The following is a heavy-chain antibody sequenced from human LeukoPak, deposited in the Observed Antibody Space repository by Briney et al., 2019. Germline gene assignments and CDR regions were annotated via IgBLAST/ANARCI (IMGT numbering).Heavy chain of an antibody. Sequence: GESLKISCKGSGYSFTSYWIGWVRQMPGKGLEWMGIIYPGDSDTRYSPSFQGQVTISADKSISTAYLQWSSLKASDTAMYYCARHIRDLAAAGKRTHYYYYGMDVWGQGTTVTVSS. D-gene: IGHD6-13*01. J-gene: IGHJ6*02. CDR3: ARHIRDLAAAGKRTHYYYYGMDV. V-gene: IGHV5-51*01. CDR2: IYPGDSDT. CDR1: GYSFTSYW.